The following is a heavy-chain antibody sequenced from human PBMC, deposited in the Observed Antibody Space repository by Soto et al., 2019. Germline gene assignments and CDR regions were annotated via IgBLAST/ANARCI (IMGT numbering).Heavy chain of an antibody. D-gene: IGHD3-22*01. CDR1: GFTFSSYW. CDR2: IKQDGSEK. CDR3: ARVLYYYDSSGPDAFDI. V-gene: IGHV3-7*01. J-gene: IGHJ3*02. Sequence: GGSLRLSCAASGFTFSSYWMSWVRQAPGKGLEWVANIKQDGSEKYHVDSVKGRFTISRDNAKNSLYLQMNSLRAEDTAVYYCARVLYYYDSSGPDAFDIWGQGTMVTVSS.